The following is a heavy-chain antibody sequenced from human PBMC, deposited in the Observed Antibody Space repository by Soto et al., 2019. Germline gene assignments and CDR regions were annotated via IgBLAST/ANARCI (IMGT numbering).Heavy chain of an antibody. J-gene: IGHJ6*02. CDR1: GFTFSSYA. V-gene: IGHV3-23*01. CDR2: IGESGTPT. Sequence: EVQLLESGGGLVQPGGSLRLSCAASGFTFSSYAMKWVRQAPGKGLEWVSLIGESGTPTYYADSVKGRFTISRDNSGNKLILGRYSLRAEDSSVYYCASYVPGVRYYGMDVWGQGTTVTVSS. D-gene: IGHD2-2*01. CDR3: ASYVPGVRYYGMDV.